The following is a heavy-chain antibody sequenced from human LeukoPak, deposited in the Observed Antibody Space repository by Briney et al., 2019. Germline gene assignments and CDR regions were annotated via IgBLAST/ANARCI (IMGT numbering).Heavy chain of an antibody. CDR2: IVVGSGNT. J-gene: IGHJ5*02. Sequence: GASVKVSCKASGFTLTSSAVQWVRQARGQRLEWIGWIVVGSGNTNYAQKFQERVTITRDMSTSTAYMELSSLRSEDTAVYYCAAANYDFWSGYRNWFDPWGQGTLVTVSS. D-gene: IGHD3-3*01. CDR3: AAANYDFWSGYRNWFDP. CDR1: GFTLTSSA. V-gene: IGHV1-58*01.